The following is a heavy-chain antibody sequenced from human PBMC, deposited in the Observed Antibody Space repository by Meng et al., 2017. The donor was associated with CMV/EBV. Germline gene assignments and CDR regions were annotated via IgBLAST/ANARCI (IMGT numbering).Heavy chain of an antibody. Sequence: SETLSLTCTVSGGSISSSSYYWGWLRQSPGKGLEWIGSIYYSGSTYYNPSLKSRVTISVDTSKNQFSLKLSSVTAADTAVYYCARGGDSSVNTKRDYYYGMDVWGQGTTVTVSS. CDR1: GGSISSSSYY. D-gene: IGHD3-22*01. CDR2: IYYSGST. V-gene: IGHV4-39*07. J-gene: IGHJ6*02. CDR3: ARGGDSSVNTKRDYYYGMDV.